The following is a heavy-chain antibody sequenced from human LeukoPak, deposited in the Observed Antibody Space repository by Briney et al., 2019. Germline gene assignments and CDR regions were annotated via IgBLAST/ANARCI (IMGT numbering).Heavy chain of an antibody. CDR3: ARLSLLRAVADY. V-gene: IGHV4-34*12. CDR2: IFYGGNS. Sequence: SETLSLTCAVYGGSFSGYYWGWIRQPPGKGLEWIASIFYGGNSYYSPSLKSRVTVSVDASKNQFSLNLKSVTAADTAVYYCARLSLLRAVADYWGQGTLVTVSS. J-gene: IGHJ4*02. D-gene: IGHD6-19*01. CDR1: GGSFSGYY.